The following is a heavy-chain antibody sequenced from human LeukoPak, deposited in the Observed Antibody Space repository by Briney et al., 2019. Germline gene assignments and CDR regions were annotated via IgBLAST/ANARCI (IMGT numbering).Heavy chain of an antibody. Sequence: GGSLRLSCAASGFTFSSYAMHWVRQAPGKGLEWVAVISYDGSNKYYADSVKGRFTISRDNSKNTLYLQMNSLRAEDTAVYYCARDLHVVGATLDYWGQGTLVTVSS. CDR1: GFTFSSYA. V-gene: IGHV3-30*01. D-gene: IGHD1-26*01. CDR3: ARDLHVVGATLDY. CDR2: ISYDGSNK. J-gene: IGHJ4*02.